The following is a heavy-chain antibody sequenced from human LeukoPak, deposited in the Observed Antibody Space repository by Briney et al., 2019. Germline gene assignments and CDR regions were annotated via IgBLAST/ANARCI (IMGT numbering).Heavy chain of an antibody. CDR1: SMSSSGYY. CDR3: ARVVVVAGPSNDYSDF. D-gene: IGHD6-19*01. V-gene: IGHV4-39*07. CDR2: IYSSGRT. Sequence: PSETLSLTCTVGSMSSSGYYWGWIRQPPGRGLEWIGNIYSSGRTYYNPSLKSRVTISVDTSKNQFSLMLRSVTAADTALYYCARVVVVAGPSNDYSDFWGQGTLVTVS. J-gene: IGHJ4*02.